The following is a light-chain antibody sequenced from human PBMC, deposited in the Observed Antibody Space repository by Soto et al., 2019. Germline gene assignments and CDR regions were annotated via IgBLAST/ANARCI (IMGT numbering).Light chain of an antibody. CDR2: GAS. V-gene: IGKV3-20*01. CDR3: QQYDTYSRT. CDR1: QSISSNY. Sequence: EIVLTQSPGTLSLSPGERATISCGARQSISSNYLAWYQQKPGQAPRLLIYGASSRATGIPDRFSGSGSGTDFTLTISRLEPDDFATFYCQQYDTYSRTFGQGTKVEVK. J-gene: IGKJ1*01.